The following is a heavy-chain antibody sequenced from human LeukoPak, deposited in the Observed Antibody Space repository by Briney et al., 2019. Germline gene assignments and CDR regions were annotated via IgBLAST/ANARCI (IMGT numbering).Heavy chain of an antibody. D-gene: IGHD3-10*01. Sequence: SETLSLTCTVSGGSISSYYWSWIRQPPGKGLEWIGYIYYSGSTNYNPSLKSRVTISVDTSKNQFSLKLSSVTAADTAVYYCARLESLSGSYCLDAFDTWGQGTMVTVSS. CDR2: IYYSGST. CDR3: ARLESLSGSYCLDAFDT. CDR1: GGSISSYY. J-gene: IGHJ3*02. V-gene: IGHV4-59*08.